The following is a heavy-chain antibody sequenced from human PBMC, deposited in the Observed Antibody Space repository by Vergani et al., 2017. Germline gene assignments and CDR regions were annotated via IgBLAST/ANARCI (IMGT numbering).Heavy chain of an antibody. CDR1: GYRFTSYW. Sequence: EVQLVQSGAEVKKPGESLKISCKGSGYRFTSYWIGWVRQMPGKGLEWMGIIYPGNSDTRYSPSFQGQVTISADKSISTAYLQWSSLKASDTAMYYCARVICMVRGVIYYGMDVWGQGTTVTVSS. CDR2: IYPGNSDT. CDR3: ARVICMVRGVIYYGMDV. V-gene: IGHV5-51*01. D-gene: IGHD3-10*01. J-gene: IGHJ6*02.